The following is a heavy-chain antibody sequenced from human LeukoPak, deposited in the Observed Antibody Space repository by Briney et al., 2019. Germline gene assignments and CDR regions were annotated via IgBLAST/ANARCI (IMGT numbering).Heavy chain of an antibody. D-gene: IGHD1-26*01. CDR2: IKQDGSEE. V-gene: IGHV3-7*01. CDR1: GFSLHIYW. CDR3: ARWDSGNYYGIGD. Sequence: PGGSLRLSCSVSGFSLHIYWMAWVRQAPGKGPEWLANIKQDGSEENYADSVKARFTISRDNAWNSLSLQMNSLRADDTALYYCARWDSGNYYGIGDWGQGTQVTVSS. J-gene: IGHJ4*02.